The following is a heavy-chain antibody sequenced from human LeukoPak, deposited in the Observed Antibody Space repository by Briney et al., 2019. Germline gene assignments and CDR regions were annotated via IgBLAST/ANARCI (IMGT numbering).Heavy chain of an antibody. D-gene: IGHD3-16*02. CDR1: GYTFTGYY. CDR2: INPNSGGT. Sequence: ASVKVSCKASGYTFTGYYMHWVRQAPGQGLEWMGWINPNSGGTNYAQKFQGRVTMTRDTSISTAYMELGRLRSDDTAVYYCARDGSYYDYVWGSYRYRFDYWGQGTLVTVSS. CDR3: ARDGSYYDYVWGSYRYRFDY. J-gene: IGHJ4*02. V-gene: IGHV1-2*02.